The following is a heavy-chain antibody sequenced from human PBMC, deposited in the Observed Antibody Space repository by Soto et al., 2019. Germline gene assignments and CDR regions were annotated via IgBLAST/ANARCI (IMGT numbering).Heavy chain of an antibody. V-gene: IGHV3-33*01. Sequence: GGSLRLSCAASGFTFSSYGMHWVRQAPGKGLEWVAVIWYDGSNRYYADSVKGRFTISRDNSKNTLYLQVNSLRAEDTAVYYCARDGNDDGMDVWGQGTTFTVSS. CDR2: IWYDGSNR. J-gene: IGHJ6*02. CDR1: GFTFSSYG. D-gene: IGHD5-12*01. CDR3: ARDGNDDGMDV.